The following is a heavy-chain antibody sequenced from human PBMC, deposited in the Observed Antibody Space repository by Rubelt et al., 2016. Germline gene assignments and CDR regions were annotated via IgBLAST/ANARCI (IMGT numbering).Heavy chain of an antibody. CDR1: GFSLSTSGAG. D-gene: IGHD3-10*01. CDR3: AHLAHYGSGSYYEDY. V-gene: IGHV2-5*02. J-gene: IGHJ4*02. Sequence: QITLEESGPALVKPTQALALTCTFSGFSLSTSGAGVGWIRQPPGKALEWLAVIYWDDDKRYSPSLKSRLTVTKVTSKNQVVLIMTNMDPVDTATYYCAHLAHYGSGSYYEDYWGQGTLVTVSS. CDR2: IYWDDDK.